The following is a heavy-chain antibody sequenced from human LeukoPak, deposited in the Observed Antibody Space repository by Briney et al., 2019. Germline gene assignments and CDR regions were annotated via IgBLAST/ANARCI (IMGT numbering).Heavy chain of an antibody. V-gene: IGHV3-23*01. CDR2: ISGRGASK. J-gene: IGHJ4*02. CDR1: GFTFSSYG. Sequence: GGPLRLSCAASGFTFSSYGMSWVRQAPGKGLEWVSGISGRGASKYYADSVKGRFTISRDNSKNTLYLQMNSLRAEDTAVYYCAKGVVVAPDVTPFDYWGQGTLVTVSS. D-gene: IGHD2-2*01. CDR3: AKGVVVAPDVTPFDY.